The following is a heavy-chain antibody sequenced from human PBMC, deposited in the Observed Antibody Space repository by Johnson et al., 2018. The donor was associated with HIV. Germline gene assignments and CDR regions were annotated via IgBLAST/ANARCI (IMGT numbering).Heavy chain of an antibody. CDR3: ARDRADSSSWFTAFDI. Sequence: VQLVESGGGVLRPGESLRLSCAASGFTFDDFGMTWVRQVPGKGLEWVAHIKDDGSEKYNVDSVKGRFTIARDNAKNTLYLQMNGLRAEDTTVYYCARDRADSSSWFTAFDIWGQGTMVTVSS. CDR1: GFTFDDFG. V-gene: IGHV3-7*01. J-gene: IGHJ3*02. CDR2: IKDDGSEK. D-gene: IGHD6-13*01.